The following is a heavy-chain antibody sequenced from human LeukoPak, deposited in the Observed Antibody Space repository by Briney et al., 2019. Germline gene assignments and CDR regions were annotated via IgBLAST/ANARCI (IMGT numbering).Heavy chain of an antibody. CDR2: ISYDGRNK. J-gene: IGHJ5*02. CDR1: GFTFSSYG. CDR3: AGGPKKQLIWGRASNGFDP. D-gene: IGHD6-13*01. V-gene: IGHV3-30*03. Sequence: GRSLRLSCAASGFTFSSYGMHWVRLAPGKGLEWVAVISYDGRNKYYADSVKGRFTISRDSSKNTLYLQMNSLRAEDTAVYYCAGGPKKQLIWGRASNGFDPWGQGTLVTVSS.